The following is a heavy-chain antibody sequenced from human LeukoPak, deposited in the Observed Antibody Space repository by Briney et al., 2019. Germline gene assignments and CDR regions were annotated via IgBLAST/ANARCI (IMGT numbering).Heavy chain of an antibody. CDR3: AKDRSSGPHYYYDMDV. D-gene: IGHD6-25*01. Sequence: GGSLRLSCAASGFTFSSYGMHWVRQAPGKGLEWVAVISYLGDDQFYAESVKGRFTISRDNSKKTVFLQMNSLRGEDTAAYYCAKDRSSGPHYYYDMDVWGRGTTVIVSS. J-gene: IGHJ6*02. CDR2: ISYLGDDQ. V-gene: IGHV3-30*18. CDR1: GFTFSSYG.